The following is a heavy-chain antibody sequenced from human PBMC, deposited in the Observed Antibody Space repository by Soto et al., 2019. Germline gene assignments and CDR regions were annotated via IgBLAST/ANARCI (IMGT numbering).Heavy chain of an antibody. CDR2: IYWDDDK. J-gene: IGHJ4*02. Sequence: QITLKESGPTLVKPTQTLTLTCTFSGFSLSTSGVGVGWIRQPPGKALEWLALIYWDDDKRYSPSLKSRRTSTKHTSKTQEVRTMTNMDPEDTATYYCAHSGHSGYTDYWGQGTLVTVSS. D-gene: IGHD3-22*01. V-gene: IGHV2-5*02. CDR1: GFSLSTSGVG. CDR3: AHSGHSGYTDY.